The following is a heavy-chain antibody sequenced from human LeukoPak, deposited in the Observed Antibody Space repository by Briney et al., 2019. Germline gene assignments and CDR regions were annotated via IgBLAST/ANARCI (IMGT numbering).Heavy chain of an antibody. J-gene: IGHJ4*02. Sequence: GGSLRLSCAASGFTFSSYWMHWVRQAPGKGLVWVSRINSDESSRTYADSVKGRFTISRDNAKNTLYLQMNRLRAEDTAVYYCAKALQVWLFGFDYWGQGTLVTVSS. CDR3: AKALQVWLFGFDY. V-gene: IGHV3-74*01. D-gene: IGHD5-18*01. CDR1: GFTFSSYW. CDR2: INSDESSR.